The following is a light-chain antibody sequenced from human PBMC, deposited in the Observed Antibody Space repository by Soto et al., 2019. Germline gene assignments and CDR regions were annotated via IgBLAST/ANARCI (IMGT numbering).Light chain of an antibody. CDR1: QSVSTY. Sequence: EIVLTQSPATLSLSPGERATLSCRASQSVSTYLAWYQQKPGQAPRLLIYGASSRATGIPDRISGSGSGTGFTLIISRLEPEDFAVYYCQQYAGSPWTFGQGTKVDIK. CDR2: GAS. J-gene: IGKJ1*01. CDR3: QQYAGSPWT. V-gene: IGKV3-20*01.